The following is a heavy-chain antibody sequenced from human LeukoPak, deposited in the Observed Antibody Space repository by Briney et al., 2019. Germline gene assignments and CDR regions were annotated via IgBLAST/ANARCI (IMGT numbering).Heavy chain of an antibody. CDR3: ARDRHWNQGNFDY. V-gene: IGHV1-2*02. D-gene: IGHD1-1*01. J-gene: IGHJ4*02. Sequence: ASVKVSCKASGYTITGYYIHWVRQAPGQGREWMGWINPNSGDTNYAKKFAGRVTMTRDTSINTAFMELSRLRSDDTAVYYCARDRHWNQGNFDYWGQGTLVTVSS. CDR2: INPNSGDT. CDR1: GYTITGYY.